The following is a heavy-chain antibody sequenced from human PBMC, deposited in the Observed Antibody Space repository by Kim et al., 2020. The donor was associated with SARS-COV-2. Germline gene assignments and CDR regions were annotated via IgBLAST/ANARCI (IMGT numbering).Heavy chain of an antibody. V-gene: IGHV3-30*04. J-gene: IGHJ3*02. CDR1: GFTFSSYA. CDR2: ISYDGSNK. Sequence: GGSLRLSCAASGFTFSSYAMHWVRQAPGKGLEWVAVISYDGSNKYYADSVKGRFTISRDNSKNTLYLQMNSLRAEDTAVYYCARDLEGIWDIVVVPAAMGGAFDIWGQGTMVTVSS. D-gene: IGHD2-2*01. CDR3: ARDLEGIWDIVVVPAAMGGAFDI.